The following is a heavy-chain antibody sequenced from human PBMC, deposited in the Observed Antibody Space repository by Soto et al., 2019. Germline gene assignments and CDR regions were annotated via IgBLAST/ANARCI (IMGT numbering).Heavy chain of an antibody. J-gene: IGHJ6*02. CDR3: VRQGFCSGASCNHYFYYSAMDV. CDR1: GFSSSSYA. Sequence: DVQLVETGGGLVQPGGSLRLSCAVSGFSSSSYAMNWVRQAPGKGLEWVSFISSRCTTIYYADSVEGRFTISRDNAQNSLYLQMDSLRDEDTAVYYCVRQGFCSGASCNHYFYYSAMDVWGQGTTVIVSS. D-gene: IGHD2-15*01. V-gene: IGHV3-48*02. CDR2: ISSRCTTI.